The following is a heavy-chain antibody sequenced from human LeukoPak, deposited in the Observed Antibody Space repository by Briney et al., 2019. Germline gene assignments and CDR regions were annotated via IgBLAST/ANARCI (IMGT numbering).Heavy chain of an antibody. V-gene: IGHV1-2*02. CDR2: INPNSGGT. CDR1: GYTFTGYY. J-gene: IGHJ5*02. Sequence: GASVKVSCKASGYTFTGYYMHWVRQAPGQGLEWMGWINPNSGGTNYAQKLQGRVTMTRDTSISTAYMELSRLRSDDTAVYYCARGRVKNNNWFDPWGQGTLVTASS. CDR3: ARGRVKNNNWFDP.